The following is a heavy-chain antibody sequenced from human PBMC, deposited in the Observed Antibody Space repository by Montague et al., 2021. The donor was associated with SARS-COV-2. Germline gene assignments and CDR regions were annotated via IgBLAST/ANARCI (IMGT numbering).Heavy chain of an antibody. Sequence: SETLSLTCAVYGGSFSNKYWTWIRQPPGTGLGRVGKINITESANTNPSLKLQVTISVDTSKNQFPLTVSSVTAADTAVYYCARGLMSGSYYLGLDYWGQGTLVTVSS. CDR2: INITESA. V-gene: IGHV4-34*01. CDR3: ARGLMSGSYYLGLDY. D-gene: IGHD1-26*01. J-gene: IGHJ4*02. CDR1: GGSFSNKY.